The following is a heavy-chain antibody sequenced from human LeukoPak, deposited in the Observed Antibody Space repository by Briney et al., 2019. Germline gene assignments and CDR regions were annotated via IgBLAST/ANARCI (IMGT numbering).Heavy chain of an antibody. D-gene: IGHD6-6*01. CDR2: INQAGSVQ. V-gene: IGHV3-7*04. CDR1: GFSFSAYY. CDR3: ARDVRPDY. Sequence: GGSLRLSCAASGFSFSAYYMNWVRQAPGKGPEWLANINQAGSVQNYVDSVRGRFTISRDNVKNSLYLQMNALRAEDTAVYYCARDVRPDYWGQGTLVTVST. J-gene: IGHJ4*02.